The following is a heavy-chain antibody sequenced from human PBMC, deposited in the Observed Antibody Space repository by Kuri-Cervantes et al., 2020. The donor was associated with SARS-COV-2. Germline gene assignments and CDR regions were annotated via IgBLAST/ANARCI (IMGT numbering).Heavy chain of an antibody. V-gene: IGHV1-69*04. Sequence: SVKVSCKAPGGTFSSYAISWVRQAPGQGLEWMGRIIPIFGIANYAQKFQGRVTITADKSTSTAYMELSSLRSEDTAVYHCARETSRTSGTGYYFDYWGQGTLVTVSS. J-gene: IGHJ4*02. CDR1: GGTFSSYA. CDR2: IIPIFGIA. D-gene: IGHD6-19*01. CDR3: ARETSRTSGTGYYFDY.